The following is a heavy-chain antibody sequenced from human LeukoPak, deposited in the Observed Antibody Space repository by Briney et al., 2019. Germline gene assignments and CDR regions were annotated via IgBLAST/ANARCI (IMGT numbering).Heavy chain of an antibody. J-gene: IGHJ4*02. CDR1: SGSISGYY. CDR3: ARHILTAGSIE. Sequence: PSETLSLTCTVSSGSISGYYWSWIRQPPGKGVEWIAYIYNSGTTKYNPSLKSRVTISMDTSKRQFSPKLSSVTAADTAVYYCARHILTAGSIEWGQGTLVTVSS. V-gene: IGHV4-59*08. CDR2: IYNSGTT. D-gene: IGHD2-15*01.